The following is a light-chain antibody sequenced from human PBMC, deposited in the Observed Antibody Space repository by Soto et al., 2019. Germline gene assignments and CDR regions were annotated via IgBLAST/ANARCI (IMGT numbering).Light chain of an antibody. CDR3: QSYDSRLSGYV. CDR2: EVS. Sequence: QSALTQPASVSGSPGQSITISCIGTSSDVGGYNFVSWYQQHPGKAPKLMIYEVSNRPSGVSTRFSGSKSGTSASLAITGLQAEDEADYYCQSYDSRLSGYVFGTGTKLTVL. V-gene: IGLV2-14*01. CDR1: SSDVGGYNF. J-gene: IGLJ1*01.